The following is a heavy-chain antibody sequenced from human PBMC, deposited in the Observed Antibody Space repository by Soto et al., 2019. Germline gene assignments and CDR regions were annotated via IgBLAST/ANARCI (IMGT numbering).Heavy chain of an antibody. Sequence: GGSLRLSCAASGFTFSSYEMNWARQAPGKGLEWVSYISSSGSTIYYADSLKGRFTISRDNAKNSLYLQMNSLRAEDTAVYYCARDRLGYDFWSGYYYYYGMDVWGQGTTVTVSS. CDR3: ARDRLGYDFWSGYYYYYGMDV. V-gene: IGHV3-48*03. J-gene: IGHJ6*02. CDR1: GFTFSSYE. D-gene: IGHD3-3*01. CDR2: ISSSGSTI.